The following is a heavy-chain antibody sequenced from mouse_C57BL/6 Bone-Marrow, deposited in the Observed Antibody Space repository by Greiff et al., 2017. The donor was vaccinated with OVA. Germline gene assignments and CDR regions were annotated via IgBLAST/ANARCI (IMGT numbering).Heavy chain of an antibody. CDR2: IWRGGST. J-gene: IGHJ4*01. Sequence: VQLHQSGPGLVQPSQSLSITCTVSGFSLTSYGVHWVRQSPGKGLEWLGVIWRGGSTDYNAAFMSRLSITKEKSKSQVFFKMNSLQADDTAIYYCAKKNDDYGSSYGGADAMDYWGQGTSVTVSS. CDR3: AKKNDDYGSSYGGADAMDY. CDR1: GFSLTSYG. D-gene: IGHD1-1*01. V-gene: IGHV2-5*01.